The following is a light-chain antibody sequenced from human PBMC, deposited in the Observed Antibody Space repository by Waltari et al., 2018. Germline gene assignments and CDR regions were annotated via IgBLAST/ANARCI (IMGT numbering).Light chain of an antibody. CDR1: QSIASNS. Sequence: PGERATLSCKASQSIASNSLAWYQQTPGQAPRLLIYGAFTRATGIPDRFSGDGSGTDFTLTISRLEPEDFAVYYCQQYRNSPITFGQGTRLDIK. CDR3: QQYRNSPIT. J-gene: IGKJ5*01. CDR2: GAF. V-gene: IGKV3-20*01.